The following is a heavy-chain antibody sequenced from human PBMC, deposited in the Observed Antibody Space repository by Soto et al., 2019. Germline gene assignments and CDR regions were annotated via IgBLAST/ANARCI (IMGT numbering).Heavy chain of an antibody. CDR1: GFTFSDYY. V-gene: IGHV3-11*01. CDR2: ISSSGSTI. CDR3: ARVDQWLRYFWFDP. J-gene: IGHJ5*02. D-gene: IGHD5-12*01. Sequence: GGSLRLSCAASGFTFSDYYMSWIRQAPGKGLEWVSYISSSGSTIYYADSVKGRFTISRDNAKNSLYLQMNSLRAEDTAVYYCARVDQWLRYFWFDPWGQGTLVTVSS.